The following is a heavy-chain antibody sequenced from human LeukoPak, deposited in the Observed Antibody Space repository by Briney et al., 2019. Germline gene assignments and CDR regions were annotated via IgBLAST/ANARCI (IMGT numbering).Heavy chain of an antibody. CDR2: IIPIFGTA. D-gene: IGHD3-22*01. CDR1: GGTFSSYA. Sequence: GASVKGSCKASGGTFSSYAISWVRQAPEQGLEWMGRIIPIFGTANYAQKFQGRVTITTDESTSTAYMELSSLRSEDTAVYYCASLGVTMIVIWGQGTLVTVSS. V-gene: IGHV1-69*05. J-gene: IGHJ4*02. CDR3: ASLGVTMIVI.